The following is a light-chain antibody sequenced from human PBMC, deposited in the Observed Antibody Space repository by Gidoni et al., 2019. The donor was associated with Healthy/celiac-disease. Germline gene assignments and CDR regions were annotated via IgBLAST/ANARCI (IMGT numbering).Light chain of an antibody. CDR2: KAS. V-gene: IGKV1-5*03. CDR3: QQYSSYWWT. CDR1: QSISSW. Sequence: DIQMTQSPSTLSASVGDRVTITCRASQSISSWLAWYQQKPGKAPKLVIYKASSLESGVPSRFSGSGSGTEITLTISSLQPDDFATYYCQQYSSYWWTFGQGTKVEIK. J-gene: IGKJ1*01.